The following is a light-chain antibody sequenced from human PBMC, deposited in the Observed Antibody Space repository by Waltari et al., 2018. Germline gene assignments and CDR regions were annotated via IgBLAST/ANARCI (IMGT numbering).Light chain of an antibody. CDR2: DAS. CDR3: QQYDNLRIT. Sequence: DIQMTQSPSSLSASVGDRVTITCQASQDISNYLNWYQQKPGKAPKLLTYDASNLETGVPSRFSGSGSGTDFTFTISRLQPEDIATYYCQQYDNLRITFGPGTKVDIK. J-gene: IGKJ3*01. V-gene: IGKV1-33*01. CDR1: QDISNY.